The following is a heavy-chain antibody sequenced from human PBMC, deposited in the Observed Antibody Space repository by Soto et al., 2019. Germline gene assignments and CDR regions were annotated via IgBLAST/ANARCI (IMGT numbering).Heavy chain of an antibody. D-gene: IGHD1-1*01. CDR1: GYTFTGYY. J-gene: IGHJ6*02. CDR3: ARSETVLYYYYGMDV. V-gene: IGHV1-2*04. CDR2: INPNSGGT. Sequence: ASVKVSCTASGYTFTGYYMHWVRQAPGQGLEWMGWINPNSGGTNCAQKFQGWVTMTRDTSISTAYMELSRLRSDDTAVYYCARSETVLYYYYGMDVWGQGTTVTVSS.